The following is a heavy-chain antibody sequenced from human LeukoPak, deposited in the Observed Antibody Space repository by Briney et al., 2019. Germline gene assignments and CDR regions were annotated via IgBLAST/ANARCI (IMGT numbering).Heavy chain of an antibody. J-gene: IGHJ6*02. CDR1: GFTFSSYA. D-gene: IGHD1-26*01. Sequence: GGSLRLSCAASGFTFSSYAMHWVRQAPGKGLEWVAVISYDGSNKYYADSVKGRFTISRDNSKNTLYLQMNSLRAEDTAVYYCAKGEDGMDVWGQGTTVTVSS. CDR2: ISYDGSNK. CDR3: AKGEDGMDV. V-gene: IGHV3-30-3*01.